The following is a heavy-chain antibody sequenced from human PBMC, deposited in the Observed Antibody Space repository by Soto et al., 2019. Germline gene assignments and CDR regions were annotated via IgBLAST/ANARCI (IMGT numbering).Heavy chain of an antibody. V-gene: IGHV1-69*13. CDR1: GGTFSSYA. Sequence: GASVKVSCKASGGTFSSYATSWVRQAPGQGLEWMGGIIPIFGTANYAQKFQGRVTITADESTSTAYMELSSLRSEDTAVYYCARDLCSSTSCPNDYWGQGTLVTVSS. D-gene: IGHD2-2*01. CDR2: IIPIFGTA. CDR3: ARDLCSSTSCPNDY. J-gene: IGHJ4*02.